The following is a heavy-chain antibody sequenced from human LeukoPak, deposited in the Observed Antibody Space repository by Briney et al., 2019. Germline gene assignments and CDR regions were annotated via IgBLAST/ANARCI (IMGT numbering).Heavy chain of an antibody. J-gene: IGHJ3*02. D-gene: IGHD5-24*01. CDR2: ISGSGGST. V-gene: IGHV3-23*01. CDR1: GFTFSSYA. CDR3: AKGEMAAHVLCAFDI. Sequence: GGSLRLSCAASGFTFSSYAMSWVRQAPGKRLEWVSAISGSGGSTYYADSVKGRFTISRDNSKNTLYLQMNSLRAEDTAVYYCAKGEMAAHVLCAFDIWGQGTMVTVSS.